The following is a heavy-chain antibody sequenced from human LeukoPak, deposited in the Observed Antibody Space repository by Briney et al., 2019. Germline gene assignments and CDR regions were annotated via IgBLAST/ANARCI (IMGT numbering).Heavy chain of an antibody. Sequence: GRSLRLSCAASGFTFSSYGMHWVRQAPGKGLEWVAVIWYDGSNKYYADSVKGRFTISRDNSKNTLYLQMNSLRAEDTAVYYCARGIGYCSSTSCYPADYWGQGTLVTVSS. CDR1: GFTFSSYG. D-gene: IGHD2-2*01. J-gene: IGHJ4*02. CDR3: ARGIGYCSSTSCYPADY. CDR2: IWYDGSNK. V-gene: IGHV3-33*01.